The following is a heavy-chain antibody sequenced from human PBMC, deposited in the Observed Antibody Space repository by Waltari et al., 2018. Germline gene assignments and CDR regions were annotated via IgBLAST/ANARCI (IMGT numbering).Heavy chain of an antibody. V-gene: IGHV4-34*01. Sequence: QVQLQQWGAGLLKPSETLSLTCAVYGGSFSGYYWSWIRQPPGKGREWIGEINHSGSTNYNPSLKSRVTISVDTSKNQFSLKLSSVTAADTAVYYCARGKRGSSTSCYFHRCVYFDYWGQGTLVTVSS. CDR1: GGSFSGYY. D-gene: IGHD2-2*01. J-gene: IGHJ4*02. CDR2: INHSGST. CDR3: ARGKRGSSTSCYFHRCVYFDY.